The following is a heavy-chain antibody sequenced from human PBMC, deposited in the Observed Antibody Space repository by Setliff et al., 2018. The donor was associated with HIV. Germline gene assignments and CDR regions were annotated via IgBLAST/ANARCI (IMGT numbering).Heavy chain of an antibody. J-gene: IGHJ4*02. D-gene: IGHD1-1*01. V-gene: IGHV4-34*01. CDR2: INHRGST. Sequence: SSETLSLTCAVYGGSFSNYYWSWIRQPPGKGLEWIGEINHRGSTNYNPSLKSRVSISVDTSKNQFSLKLSPVTAADTAVYYCARCRGTLCYFDYWGQGTLFTVSS. CDR1: GGSFSNYY. CDR3: ARCRGTLCYFDY.